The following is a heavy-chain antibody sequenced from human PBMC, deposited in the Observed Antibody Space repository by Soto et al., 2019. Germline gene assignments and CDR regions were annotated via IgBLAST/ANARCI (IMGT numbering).Heavy chain of an antibody. CDR1: GFTFTGHY. CDR3: ARDRHQLPYSYYYHGLDV. Sequence: QMQLVQSGAEVKKAGASVKVSCRTSGFTFTGHYIHWVRQAPGQGLEWMGWINPNSGLTVYPLKFVGRVTMTRDTSVSPAYMELTRLKSDDTAVYYCARDRHQLPYSYYYHGLDVWGQGTAVTVSS. D-gene: IGHD2-2*01. J-gene: IGHJ6*02. V-gene: IGHV1-2*02. CDR2: INPNSGLT.